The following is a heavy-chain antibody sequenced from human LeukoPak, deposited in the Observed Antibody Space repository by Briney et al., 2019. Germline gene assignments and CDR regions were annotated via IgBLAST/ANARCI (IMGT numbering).Heavy chain of an antibody. J-gene: IGHJ4*02. CDR3: ARDRYKTSPDY. CDR1: GFTFSSIA. V-gene: IGHV3-30-3*01. CDR2: IPYDGSTT. D-gene: IGHD1-14*01. Sequence: PGGSLRLSCAASGFTFSSIAMHCVRHAPGKGVECVAVIPYDGSTTYYANSVKGRFTISRDNSKNTLYLQMNSLRAEDTALYHCARDRYKTSPDYWGQGTLVTVSS.